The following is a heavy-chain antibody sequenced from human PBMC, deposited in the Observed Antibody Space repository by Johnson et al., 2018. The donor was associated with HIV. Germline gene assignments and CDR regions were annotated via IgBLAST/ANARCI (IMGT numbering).Heavy chain of an antibody. J-gene: IGHJ3*02. Sequence: VQLVESGGGLVQPGGSLRLSCADSGFTFSNYWMTWVRQAPGKGLEWVANINLDGSEKYYVDSVKGRFTISRDNAKNSLHLPMNSLRADDTAVYYLATKGDAFDIWGQGTMVTVSS. CDR3: ATKGDAFDI. CDR2: INLDGSEK. V-gene: IGHV3-7*05. CDR1: GFTFSNYW.